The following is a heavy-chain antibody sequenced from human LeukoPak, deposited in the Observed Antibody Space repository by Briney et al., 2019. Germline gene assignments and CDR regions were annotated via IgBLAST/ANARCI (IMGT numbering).Heavy chain of an antibody. D-gene: IGHD3-22*01. CDR1: GYTFTNYD. Sequence: GASVKVSCMASGYTFTNYDINWVRQATGQGLEWMGWMNPNSGNTGYAQKFQGRVTFTRNTSISTAYMELSSLRSEDTAVYYCARDYYDSSAPLVGFDPWGQGTLVTVSS. J-gene: IGHJ5*02. CDR3: ARDYYDSSAPLVGFDP. V-gene: IGHV1-8*03. CDR2: MNPNSGNT.